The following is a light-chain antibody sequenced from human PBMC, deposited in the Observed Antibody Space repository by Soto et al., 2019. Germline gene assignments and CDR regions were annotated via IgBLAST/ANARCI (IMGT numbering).Light chain of an antibody. V-gene: IGLV1-40*01. CDR3: QSYDSSLSGVI. CDR2: GNT. J-gene: IGLJ2*01. CDR1: SSDIGAGYD. Sequence: QSVLTQPPSVSGAPGQRVTISCTGSSSDIGAGYDVHWYQQIPGTAPRLLIYGNTNRPSGVPDRFSGSQSGTSASLAITGLQAGHEADYYCQSYDSSLSGVIFGGGTKLTVL.